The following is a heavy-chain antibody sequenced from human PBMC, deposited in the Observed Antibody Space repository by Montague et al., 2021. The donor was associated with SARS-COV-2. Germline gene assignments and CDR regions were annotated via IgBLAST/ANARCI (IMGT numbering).Heavy chain of an antibody. D-gene: IGHD4-17*01. J-gene: IGHJ6*02. CDR1: GDSISYRSYY. Sequence: SETLSLTCTVSGDSISYRSYYWGWIRQPPGKGLEWIGTVSYSGSTYYNPSLKSRVTISVDTSKNQFSLKLSSVTAADTAVYYCARGRTVTTCYYYYYYGMDDWGQGTTVTVSS. V-gene: IGHV4-39*07. CDR3: ARGRTVTTCYYYYYYGMDD. CDR2: VSYSGST.